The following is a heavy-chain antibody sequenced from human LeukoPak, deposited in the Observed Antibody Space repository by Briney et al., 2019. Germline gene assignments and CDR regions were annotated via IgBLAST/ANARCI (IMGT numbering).Heavy chain of an antibody. CDR3: ARDQDYVWGSYRYTSSDY. D-gene: IGHD3-16*02. CDR1: GFTFSSYG. V-gene: IGHV3-30*03. CDR2: ISYDGSNK. J-gene: IGHJ4*02. Sequence: GGSLRLSCAASGFTFSSYGMHWVRQAPGKGLEWVAVISYDGSNKYYADSVKGRFTISRDNSKNTLYLQMNSLRAEDTAVYYCARDQDYVWGSYRYTSSDYWGQGTLVTVSS.